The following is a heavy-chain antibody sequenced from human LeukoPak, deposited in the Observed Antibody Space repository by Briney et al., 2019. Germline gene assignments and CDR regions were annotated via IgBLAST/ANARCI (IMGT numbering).Heavy chain of an antibody. D-gene: IGHD1-20*01. CDR2: ISSSSSYI. J-gene: IGHJ4*02. CDR1: GFTFSSYS. CDR3: ASLSNWNDDGY. Sequence: GGSLRLSCAASGFTFSSYSMNWVRQAPGKGLEWVSSISSSSSYIYYADSVKGRFTISRDNAKNSLYLQINSLRAEDTAVYYCASLSNWNDDGYWGQGTLVTVSS. V-gene: IGHV3-21*01.